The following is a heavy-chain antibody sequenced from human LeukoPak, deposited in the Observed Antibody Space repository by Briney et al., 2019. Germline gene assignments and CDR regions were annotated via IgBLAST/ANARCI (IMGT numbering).Heavy chain of an antibody. CDR3: ARDRGRDGYNFY. CDR2: ISSSSSYI. Sequence: GGSLRLSCAASGFTFSSYSMNWVRQAPGKGLEWVSSISSSSSYIYYADSVKGRFTISRDNAKNSLYLQMNSLRAEDTAVYYCARDRGRDGYNFYWGQGTLVTVSS. D-gene: IGHD5-24*01. J-gene: IGHJ4*02. CDR1: GFTFSSYS. V-gene: IGHV3-21*01.